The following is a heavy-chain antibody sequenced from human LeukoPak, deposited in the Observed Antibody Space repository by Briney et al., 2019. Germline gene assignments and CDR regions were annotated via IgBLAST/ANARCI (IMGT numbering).Heavy chain of an antibody. CDR1: GGTFSSYA. CDR2: IIPILGIA. CDR3: AIYSGYSSGWYDFPDY. J-gene: IGHJ4*02. Sequence: ASVKVSCKASGGTFSSYAISWVRQAPGQGLEWMGRIIPILGIANYAQKFQGRVTITADKSTSTAYMELSSLRSEDTAVYYCAIYSGYSSGWYDFPDYWGQGTLVTVSS. V-gene: IGHV1-69*04. D-gene: IGHD6-19*01.